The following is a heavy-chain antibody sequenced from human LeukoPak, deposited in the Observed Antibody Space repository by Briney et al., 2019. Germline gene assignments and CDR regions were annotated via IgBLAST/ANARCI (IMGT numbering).Heavy chain of an antibody. J-gene: IGHJ4*02. D-gene: IGHD1-20*01. V-gene: IGHV1-69*05. CDR3: ARRETLHNWNDAVDY. CDR2: IIPIFGTA. CDR1: GGTFSSYA. Sequence: SVKVSCKASGGTFSSYAISWVRQAPGQGLEWMGGIIPIFGTANYAQKFQGRVTITTDESTSTAYMELSSLRSEDTAVYYCARRETLHNWNDAVDYWGQGTLVTVSS.